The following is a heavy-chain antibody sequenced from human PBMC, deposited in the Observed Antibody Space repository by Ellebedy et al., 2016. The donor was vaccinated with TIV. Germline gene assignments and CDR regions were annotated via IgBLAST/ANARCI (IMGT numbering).Heavy chain of an antibody. J-gene: IGHJ4*02. CDR1: GCSFTNHW. Sequence: GESLKISXKASGCSFTNHWIAWVRQMPGKGLEWVGFIYPGDSDARYRTSFEGQIIISSDKSINTAYLQWRSLRASDTATYYCARLRDALADELDYWGQGTLVTVSS. CDR3: ARLRDALADELDY. CDR2: IYPGDSDA. D-gene: IGHD6-19*01. V-gene: IGHV5-51*01.